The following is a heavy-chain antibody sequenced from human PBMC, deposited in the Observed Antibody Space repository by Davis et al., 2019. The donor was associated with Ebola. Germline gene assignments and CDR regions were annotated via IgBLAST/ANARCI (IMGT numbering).Heavy chain of an antibody. V-gene: IGHV4-4*07. J-gene: IGHJ4*02. D-gene: IGHD4/OR15-4a*01. CDR2: VFTSGNT. Sequence: PSETLSLTCIISGVSISSFSWGWVRQPAGKGLEWIGRVFTSGNTNYNPSLKSRVTMSLDTSKNHFSLWLNSVTAADTAVYYCARVGANANFDYWGQGILVTVSS. CDR1: GVSISSFS. CDR3: ARVGANANFDY.